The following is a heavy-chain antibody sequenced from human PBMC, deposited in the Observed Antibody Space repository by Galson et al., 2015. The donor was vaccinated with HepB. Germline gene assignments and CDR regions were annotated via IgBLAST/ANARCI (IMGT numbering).Heavy chain of an antibody. Sequence: SLRLSCAASGFTFSDYYMSWIRQAPGKGLEWVSYISTSGSTTNYADSVKGRFTISRDNAKNSLYLQMNSLRAEDTAVYYCARDMQEAEGYCTKGVCFIRDYWGQGTLVTVSS. D-gene: IGHD2-8*01. CDR2: ISTSGSTT. J-gene: IGHJ4*02. V-gene: IGHV3-11*01. CDR3: ARDMQEAEGYCTKGVCFIRDY. CDR1: GFTFSDYY.